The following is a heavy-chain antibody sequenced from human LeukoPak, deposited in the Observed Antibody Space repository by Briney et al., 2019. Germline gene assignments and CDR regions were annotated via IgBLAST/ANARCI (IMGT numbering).Heavy chain of an antibody. J-gene: IGHJ4*02. V-gene: IGHV3-30*18. CDR2: ISYDGSNK. Sequence: GGSLRLSCAASGFTFSSYGMHWVRQAPGKGLEWVAVISYDGSNKYYADSVKGRFTISRDNSKNTLYLQMNSLRAEDTAVYYCANPAGGWDQNYWGQGTLVTVSS. D-gene: IGHD1-26*01. CDR1: GFTFSSYG. CDR3: ANPAGGWDQNY.